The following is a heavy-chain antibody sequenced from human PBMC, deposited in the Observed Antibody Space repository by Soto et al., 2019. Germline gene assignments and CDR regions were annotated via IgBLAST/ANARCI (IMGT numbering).Heavy chain of an antibody. CDR1: GFTFSSYG. CDR3: ARDLRGGASAYFQH. V-gene: IGHV3-33*01. Sequence: QVQLVESGGGVVQPGRSLRLSCVVSGFTFSSYGMHWVRQAPGKGLEWVAVIWYDGSNQFYADSVKGRFTISRDNSKKTLYLQMTSLRAEDTAVYYCARDLRGGASAYFQHWGQGTLVTVSS. CDR2: IWYDGSNQ. D-gene: IGHD3-10*01. J-gene: IGHJ1*01.